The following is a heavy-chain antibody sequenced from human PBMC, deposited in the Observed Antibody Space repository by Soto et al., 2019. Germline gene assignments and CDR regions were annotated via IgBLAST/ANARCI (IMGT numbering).Heavy chain of an antibody. Sequence: DVQLVESGGGWVQPGRSLRLSCAASGFKFSDYWMSWVRQAPGKGLEWVGNIKHDTSEAHYADSVKGRFTITRDNIKNFLFLQMRDLRADDTASYYCARDGLLFSGPYRPSRFDYWGRGALVTVSS. CDR3: ARDGLLFSGPYRPSRFDY. CDR1: GFKFSDYW. D-gene: IGHD3-16*02. V-gene: IGHV3-7*03. CDR2: IKHDTSEA. J-gene: IGHJ4*02.